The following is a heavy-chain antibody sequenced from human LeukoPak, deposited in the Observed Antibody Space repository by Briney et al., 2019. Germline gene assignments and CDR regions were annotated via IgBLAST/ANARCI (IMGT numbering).Heavy chain of an antibody. V-gene: IGHV1-2*06. Sequence: ASVKVSCKASGYTFTGYYMHWVRQAPGQGLEWMGRINPNSGGTSYAQKFQGRVTMTRDTSISIAYMELSRLRSDDTAVYYCARGYCSSTSCYSVFDYWGQGTLVTVSS. CDR3: ARGYCSSTSCYSVFDY. J-gene: IGHJ4*02. D-gene: IGHD2-2*01. CDR2: INPNSGGT. CDR1: GYTFTGYY.